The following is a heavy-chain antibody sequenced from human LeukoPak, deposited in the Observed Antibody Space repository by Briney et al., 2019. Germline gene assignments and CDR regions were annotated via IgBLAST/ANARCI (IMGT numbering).Heavy chain of an antibody. D-gene: IGHD5-12*01. V-gene: IGHV4-31*03. CDR2: IYYSGST. CDR3: ARDRGPFSGYDSYYFDH. Sequence: TSQTRSLICTVSGGSISSCVYYWSWIRQHPGKGLEWIGYIYYSGSTYYNPSLKSRVTISVDTSKNQFSLKLSSLTAADTAVYYCARDRGPFSGYDSYYFDHSGQGTLVTVSS. J-gene: IGHJ4*02. CDR1: GGSISSCVYY.